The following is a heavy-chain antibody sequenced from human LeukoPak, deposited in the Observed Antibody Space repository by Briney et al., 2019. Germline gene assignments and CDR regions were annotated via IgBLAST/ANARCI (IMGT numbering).Heavy chain of an antibody. V-gene: IGHV3-30*02. CDR1: GFTFSSYG. J-gene: IGHJ4*02. CDR3: ANRGGYGDYDDY. CDR2: IRYDGSNK. Sequence: GGSLRLSXAASGFTFSSYGMHWVRQAPGKGLGWGAFIRYDGSNKYYADSVKGRFTISRDNSKNTLYLQMNSLRAEDTAVYYCANRGGYGDYDDYWGQGTLVTVSS. D-gene: IGHD4-17*01.